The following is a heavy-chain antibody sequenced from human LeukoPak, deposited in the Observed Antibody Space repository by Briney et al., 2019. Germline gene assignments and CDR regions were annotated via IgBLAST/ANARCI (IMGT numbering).Heavy chain of an antibody. CDR1: GGSISTYY. CDR2: IYYSGST. D-gene: IGHD2-2*01. CDR3: ARQKGIRGYCSSTSCWYYFDY. J-gene: IGHJ4*02. V-gene: IGHV4-59*08. Sequence: PSETLSLTCTVSGGSISTYYGNWIRQAPGKGLEWIGYIYYSGSTYYNPSLKSRVTISVDTSKNQFSLKLSSVTAADTAVYYCARQKGIRGYCSSTSCWYYFDYWGQGTLVTVSS.